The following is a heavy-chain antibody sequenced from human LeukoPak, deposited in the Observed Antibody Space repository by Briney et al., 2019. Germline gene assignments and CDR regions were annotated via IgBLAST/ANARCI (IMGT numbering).Heavy chain of an antibody. CDR3: TREKIVVPGAFDI. CDR2: IRSKAYGGTT. V-gene: IGHV3-49*04. Sequence: GGSLRLSCTASGFTFGDYAMTWVRQAPGKGLEWVGFIRSKAYGGTTEYAASVKGRFTISRDDSKSIAYLQMNSLKTEDTAVYYCTREKIVVPGAFDIWGQGTMVTVSS. CDR1: GFTFGDYA. J-gene: IGHJ3*02. D-gene: IGHD3-22*01.